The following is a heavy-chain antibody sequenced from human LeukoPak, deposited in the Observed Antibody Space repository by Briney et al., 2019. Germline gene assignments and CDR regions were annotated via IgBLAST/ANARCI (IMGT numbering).Heavy chain of an antibody. V-gene: IGHV4-4*02. J-gene: IGHJ4*02. CDR3: AREGGPFRPLDY. D-gene: IGHD2/OR15-2a*01. CDR2: VDLLGST. CDR1: GGSISSTNW. Sequence: PSETLSLTCGVSGGSISSTNWWTWVRQPPGKGLEWIGEVDLLGSTNCNPSLGSRVTISIDKSENHVSLKLTSVTAADTAVYYCAREGGPFRPLDYSGQGTLVTVSS.